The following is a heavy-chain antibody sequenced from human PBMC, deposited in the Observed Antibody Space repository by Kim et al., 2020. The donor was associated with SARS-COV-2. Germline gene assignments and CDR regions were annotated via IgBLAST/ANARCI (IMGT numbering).Heavy chain of an antibody. CDR2: IYYSGST. CDR1: GGSISSSSYY. V-gene: IGHV4-39*01. D-gene: IGHD6-19*01. Sequence: SETLSLTCTVSGGSISSSSYYWGWIRQPPGKGLEWIGSIYYSGSTYYNPSLKSRVTISVDTSKNQFSLKLSSVTAADTAVYYCARRIIAVAGHYNWFDPWGQGTLVTVSS. CDR3: ARRIIAVAGHYNWFDP. J-gene: IGHJ5*02.